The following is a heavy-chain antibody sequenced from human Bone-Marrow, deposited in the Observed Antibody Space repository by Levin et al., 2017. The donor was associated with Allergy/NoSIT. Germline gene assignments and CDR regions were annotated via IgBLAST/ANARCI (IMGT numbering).Heavy chain of an antibody. CDR1: GFSLTTPGEG. V-gene: IGHV2-5*02. D-gene: IGHD2-21*02. Sequence: SGPTLVKPTQTLTLTCLVSGFSLTTPGEGVGWLRQAPGKALEWLALIYWDGDERYSPSLKSRLSISRDTSKNQVVLTMTNRDPTDTGTYYCANRCVDDCLFDPWGLGTQVIVSS. CDR2: IYWDGDE. CDR3: ANRCVDDCLFDP. J-gene: IGHJ5*02.